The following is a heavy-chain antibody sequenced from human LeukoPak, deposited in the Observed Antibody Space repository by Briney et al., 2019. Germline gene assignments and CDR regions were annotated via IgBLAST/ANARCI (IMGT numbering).Heavy chain of an antibody. J-gene: IGHJ5*02. CDR3: ARVGAYNWSDP. Sequence: SETLSLTCTDSSDSLSRYYWCWIRQPPGKGLEWIGYIYYIGSTNYNPSLKSRVTISVDTSKNQFSLKHSSVTAADTAVYYCARVGAYNWSDPWGQGTLVTVSS. V-gene: IGHV4-59*01. CDR2: IYYIGST. D-gene: IGHD3-10*01. CDR1: SDSLSRYY.